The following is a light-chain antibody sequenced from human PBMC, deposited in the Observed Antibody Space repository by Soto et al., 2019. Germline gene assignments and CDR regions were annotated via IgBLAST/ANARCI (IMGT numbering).Light chain of an antibody. Sequence: MLTQSPGTLSLTPGERATLSCRASQSVSSNYLAWYQQKPGQAPRLLIYGASSRATGIPDRFSGSGSGTDFTLTIRRLEPEDFAVYYCQQYGSSYPWTFGQGTKVDI. CDR2: GAS. CDR1: QSVSSNY. J-gene: IGKJ1*01. CDR3: QQYGSSYPWT. V-gene: IGKV3-20*01.